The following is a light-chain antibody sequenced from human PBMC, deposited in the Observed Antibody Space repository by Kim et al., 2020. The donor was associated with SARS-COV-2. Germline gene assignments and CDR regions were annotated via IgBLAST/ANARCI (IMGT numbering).Light chain of an antibody. J-gene: IGLJ3*02. CDR2: DVS. CDR1: SSDVGGYNY. CDR3: SSYTSSSTNWV. Sequence: QSALTQPRSVSGSPGQSVTISCTGTSSDVGGYNYVSWYQQHPGKAPKLMIYDVSKRPSGVPDRFSGSKSGNTASLTISGLQAEDEADYYCSSYTSSSTNWVFGGGTQLTVL. V-gene: IGLV2-11*01.